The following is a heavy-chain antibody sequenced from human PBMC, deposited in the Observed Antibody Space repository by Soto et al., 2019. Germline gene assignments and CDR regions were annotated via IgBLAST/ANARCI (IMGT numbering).Heavy chain of an antibody. Sequence: SETLSLTCTVSGGSISSGDYYWSWIRQPPGKGLEWIGYIYYSGSTYYNPSLKSRVTISVDTSKNQFSLKLSSVTAADTAVYYCARDFRLRYFHYGMDVWGQGTTVTVSS. CDR1: GGSISSGDYY. CDR2: IYYSGST. CDR3: ARDFRLRYFHYGMDV. V-gene: IGHV4-30-4*01. D-gene: IGHD3-9*01. J-gene: IGHJ6*02.